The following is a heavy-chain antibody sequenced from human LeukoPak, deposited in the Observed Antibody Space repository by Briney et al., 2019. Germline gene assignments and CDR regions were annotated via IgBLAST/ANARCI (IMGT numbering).Heavy chain of an antibody. CDR3: ARLEIAAAGNDY. V-gene: IGHV4-39*07. CDR2: IYYSGST. CDR1: GGSISSSSYY. J-gene: IGHJ4*02. Sequence: SETLSLTCTVSGGSISSSSYYWGWIRQPPGKGLEWIGSIYYSGSTYYNPSLKSRVTISVDTSKNQFSLKLSSVTAADTAVYYCARLEIAAAGNDYWGQGTLVTVSS. D-gene: IGHD6-13*01.